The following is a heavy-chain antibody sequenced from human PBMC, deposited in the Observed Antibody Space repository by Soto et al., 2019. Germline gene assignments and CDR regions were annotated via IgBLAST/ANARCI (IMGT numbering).Heavy chain of an antibody. D-gene: IGHD4-17*01. CDR2: ISAYKGNT. V-gene: IGHV1-18*01. Sequence: QGQLVQSGAEVKKPGASVKVSCKASGYTFTSSGISWVRQAPGQGLEWMGWISAYKGNTNYAQKLQVRDTMTTDTSTSTAYMELRSLRSDATAVYYCARDNMLRGDYEPFDYWGQGTLVTVSS. J-gene: IGHJ4*02. CDR1: GYTFTSSG. CDR3: ARDNMLRGDYEPFDY.